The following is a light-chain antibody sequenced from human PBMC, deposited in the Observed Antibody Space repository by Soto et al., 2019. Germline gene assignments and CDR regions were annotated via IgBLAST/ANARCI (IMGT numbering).Light chain of an antibody. CDR2: DAS. V-gene: IGKV1-33*01. CDR3: QQYDNPPLT. Sequence: DIQMTQSPSSLSASVGDRVTITCQASQDISNYLNWYQQKPGKAPKLLLYDASNLETGVPSRFSGSGSGTDFTFTISSLQPEDIATYYGQQYDNPPLTFGGGTKVEIK. CDR1: QDISNY. J-gene: IGKJ4*01.